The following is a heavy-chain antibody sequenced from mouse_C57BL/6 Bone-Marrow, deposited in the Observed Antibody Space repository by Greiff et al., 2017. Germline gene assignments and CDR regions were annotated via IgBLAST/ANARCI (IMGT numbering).Heavy chain of an antibody. CDR1: GYTFTSYG. V-gene: IGHV1-81*01. CDR2: IYPRSGNT. CDR3: AREGLLQRNYYAMDY. J-gene: IGHJ4*01. D-gene: IGHD1-1*01. Sequence: QVQLQQSGAELARPGASVKLSCKASGYTFTSYGISWVKQRTGQGLEWIGEIYPRSGNTYYNEKFKGKATLTADKSSSTAYMELRSLTSEDSAVYFGAREGLLQRNYYAMDYWGQGTSVTVSS.